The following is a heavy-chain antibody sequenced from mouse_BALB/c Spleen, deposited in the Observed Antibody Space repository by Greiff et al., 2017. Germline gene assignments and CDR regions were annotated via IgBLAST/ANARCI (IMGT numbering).Heavy chain of an antibody. CDR3: ARQELVFDD. J-gene: IGHJ2*01. Sequence: DVMLVESGGGLVKPGGSLKLSCAASGFAFSSYDMSWVRQTPEKRLEWVAYISSGGGSTYYPDTVKGRFTISRDNAKNTLYLQMSSLKSEDTAMYYCARQELVFDDWGQGTTLTVSS. V-gene: IGHV5-12-1*01. CDR1: GFAFSSYD. CDR2: ISSGGGST.